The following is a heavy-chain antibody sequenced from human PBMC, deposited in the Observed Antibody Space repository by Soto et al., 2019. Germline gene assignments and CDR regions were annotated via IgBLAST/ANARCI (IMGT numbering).Heavy chain of an antibody. D-gene: IGHD2-15*01. CDR3: VRHGGRLFDY. Sequence: SVPLSLTCAVSDGFISNSNYWIWVRQPPGKGLEWIGQVYHNGGPSYNPSLRSRVTMSIDKSKNQFSLNLSAVTAADTAVYFCVRHGGRLFDYWGPGHLVTVSS. CDR1: DGFISNSNY. J-gene: IGHJ4*02. V-gene: IGHV4-4*02. CDR2: VYHNGGP.